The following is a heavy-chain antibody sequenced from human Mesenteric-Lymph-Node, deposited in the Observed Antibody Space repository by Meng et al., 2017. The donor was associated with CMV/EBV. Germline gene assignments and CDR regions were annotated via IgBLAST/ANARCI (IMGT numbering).Heavy chain of an antibody. CDR3: TTDLIFGGVVFDPFAY. J-gene: IGHJ4*02. D-gene: IGHD3-3*02. CDR1: GFTFSDAW. V-gene: IGHV3-15*01. Sequence: GESLKISCEASGFTFSDAWMSWVRQAPGKGLECVGRIKSKDDGGTTDYAAPVKGRFTISRDDSNNMLYLQINSLQPEDAGVYYCTTDLIFGGVVFDPFAYWGQGTLVTVSS. CDR2: IKSKDDGGTT.